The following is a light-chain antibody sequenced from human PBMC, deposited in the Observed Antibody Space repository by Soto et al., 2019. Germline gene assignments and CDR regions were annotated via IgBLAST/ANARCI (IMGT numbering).Light chain of an antibody. CDR3: QWRSAWPPGLT. CDR1: ESIGNY. CDR2: DAS. J-gene: IGKJ4*02. Sequence: EVVLTKSPATLSLSPGEIATLSCRASESIGNYLAWYQQKLGQAPKLLIYDASHRAIGIPGRFSGDGSGTDFNLTISSLETEDCEVSDCQWRSAWPPGLTCGGGTKVEIK. V-gene: IGKV3-11*01.